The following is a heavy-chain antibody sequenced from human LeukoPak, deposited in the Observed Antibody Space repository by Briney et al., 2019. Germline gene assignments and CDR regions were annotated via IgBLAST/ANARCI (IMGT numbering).Heavy chain of an antibody. CDR1: GGSISSNY. J-gene: IGHJ4*02. CDR2: IYYSGTT. CDR3: ARALTARDSSGFYI. V-gene: IGHV4-59*01. D-gene: IGHD3-22*01. Sequence: SETLSLTCTVSGGSISSNYWSWIRQPPGKGLEWSGYIYYSGTTNYNPSLKSRVTISVGTSKNHFSLKLRSVTAADTAVYYCARALTARDSSGFYIWGQGTLVTVSS.